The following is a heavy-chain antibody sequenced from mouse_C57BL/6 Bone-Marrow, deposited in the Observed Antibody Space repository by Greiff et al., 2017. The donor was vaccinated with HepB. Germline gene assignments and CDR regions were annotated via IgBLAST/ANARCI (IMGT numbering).Heavy chain of an antibody. J-gene: IGHJ3*01. V-gene: IGHV1-69*01. CDR3: ARSGDYVPFAF. CDR1: GYTFTSYW. CDR2: IDPSDSYT. D-gene: IGHD2-4*01. Sequence: QVQLQQPGAELVMPGASVKLSCKASGYTFTSYWMHWVKQRPGQGLEWIGEIDPSDSYTNYNQKFKGKSTLTVDKSSSTAYMWLSTLTSEDSAVYISARSGDYVPFAFWGPGGLVSVSA.